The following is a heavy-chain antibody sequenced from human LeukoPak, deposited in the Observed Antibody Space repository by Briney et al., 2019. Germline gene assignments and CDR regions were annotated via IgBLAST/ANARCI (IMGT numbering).Heavy chain of an antibody. CDR1: GYSLNNYG. CDR2: IRGVTGKT. D-gene: IGHD2-2*01. Sequence: ASVKVSCKPSGYSLNNYGINWIRQAPGQRLEWMGWIRGVTGKTDYAQKFQGRVTMTTDTSTSTAYMELRSLRSDDTAVYYCARDQGYCSSTSCYEPYYYYGMDVWGQGTTVTVSS. J-gene: IGHJ6*02. CDR3: ARDQGYCSSTSCYEPYYYYGMDV. V-gene: IGHV1-18*04.